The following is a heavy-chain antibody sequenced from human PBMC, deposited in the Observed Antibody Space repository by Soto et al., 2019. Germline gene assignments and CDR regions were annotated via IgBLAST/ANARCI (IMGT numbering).Heavy chain of an antibody. J-gene: IGHJ6*02. CDR2: INPNSGGT. CDR3: GREHIVVTVVPGKGGYERYYYHGTDV. CDR1: GYTFTGYY. V-gene: IGHV1-2*04. D-gene: IGHD2-21*01. Sequence: ASVKVSCKASGYTFTGYYMHWVRQAPGQGLEWMGWINPNSGGTNYAQKFQGWVTMTRDQSTNTLYLQMNNLRAEDTAVYYCGREHIVVTVVPGKGGYERYYYHGTDVWGQGTTVTVSS.